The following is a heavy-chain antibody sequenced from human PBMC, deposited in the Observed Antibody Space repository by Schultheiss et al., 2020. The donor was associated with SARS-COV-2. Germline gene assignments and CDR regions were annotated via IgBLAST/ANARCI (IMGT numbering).Heavy chain of an antibody. D-gene: IGHD3-10*01. CDR1: GGSISSYY. CDR3: ARGGAIWFADY. J-gene: IGHJ4*02. CDR2: INHSGST. Sequence: SETLSLTCTVSGGSISSYYWSWIRQPPGKGLEWIGEINHSGSTNYNPSLKSRVTISVDTSKNQFSLKLSSVTAADTAVYYCARGGAIWFADYWGQGTLVTVSS. V-gene: IGHV4-34*01.